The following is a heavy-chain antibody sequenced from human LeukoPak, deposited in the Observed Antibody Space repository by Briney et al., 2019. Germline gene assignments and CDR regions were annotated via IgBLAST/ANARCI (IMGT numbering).Heavy chain of an antibody. CDR3: AREARISIFGVVFDP. J-gene: IGHJ5*02. D-gene: IGHD3-3*01. Sequence: GGSLRLSCAASGVTFSSSWMSWVRQAPGKGPEWVANIRQDGSQKYYVDSVKGRFTISSDNAKNSMYLQMNSLRAEDTAVYYCAREARISIFGVVFDPWGQGTLVTVSS. CDR1: GVTFSSSW. V-gene: IGHV3-7*01. CDR2: IRQDGSQK.